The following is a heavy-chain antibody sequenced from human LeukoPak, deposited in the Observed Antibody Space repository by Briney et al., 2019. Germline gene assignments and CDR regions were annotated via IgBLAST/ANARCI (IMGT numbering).Heavy chain of an antibody. Sequence: ASVKVSCKASGYTFTSYDINWVRQATGQGLEWMGWMNPNSGNTGYAQKSQGRVTITRNTSISTAYMELSSLRSEDTAVYYCARRGDSSGYYHIENWFDPWGQGTLVTVSS. CDR3: ARRGDSSGYYHIENWFDP. CDR2: MNPNSGNT. D-gene: IGHD3-22*01. J-gene: IGHJ5*02. CDR1: GYTFTSYD. V-gene: IGHV1-8*03.